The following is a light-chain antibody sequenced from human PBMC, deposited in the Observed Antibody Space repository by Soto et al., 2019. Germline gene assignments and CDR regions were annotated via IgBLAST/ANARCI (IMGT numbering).Light chain of an antibody. CDR2: DAS. Sequence: EIVLTQSPATLSLSPGERATLSCRASQSIGSYLAWYQQKPGQAPRLLIYDASNRATGIPARFSRSGSGTDFTLTISSLEPEDFAVYYCQQRSNWPPTWTFGQGTKVEIK. V-gene: IGKV3-11*01. CDR3: QQRSNWPPTWT. CDR1: QSIGSY. J-gene: IGKJ1*01.